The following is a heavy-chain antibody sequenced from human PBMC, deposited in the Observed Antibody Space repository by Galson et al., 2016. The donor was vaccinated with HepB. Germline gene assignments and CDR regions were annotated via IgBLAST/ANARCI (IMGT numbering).Heavy chain of an antibody. CDR1: GLTFSRFG. D-gene: IGHD1-14*01. J-gene: IGHJ4*02. V-gene: IGHV3-33*01. Sequence: SLRLSCAASGLTFSRFGMHWVRQAPGKGLESVAVIWFDGRDAYYGDSVKGRFTISKDNSNNMLYLQMNSLRVEDTAVYYCARDLWGDCRTTTCSHLDSWGQGTLVTVSS. CDR2: IWFDGRDA. CDR3: ARDLWGDCRTTTCSHLDS.